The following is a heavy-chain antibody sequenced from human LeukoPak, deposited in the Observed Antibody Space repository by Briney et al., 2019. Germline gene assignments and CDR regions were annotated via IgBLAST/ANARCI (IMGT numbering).Heavy chain of an antibody. J-gene: IGHJ4*02. Sequence: GGSLRLSCAASGFTFGSYAMSWVRQAPGKGLEWVSAISGSGGSTYYADSVKGRFTISRDNSKNTLYLQMNSLRAEDTAVYYCAILPGYSSGWYEVNYWGQGTLVTVSS. D-gene: IGHD6-13*01. CDR2: ISGSGGST. V-gene: IGHV3-23*01. CDR3: AILPGYSSGWYEVNY. CDR1: GFTFGSYA.